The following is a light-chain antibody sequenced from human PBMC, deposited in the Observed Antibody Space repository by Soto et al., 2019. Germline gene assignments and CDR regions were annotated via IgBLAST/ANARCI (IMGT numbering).Light chain of an antibody. CDR1: QSVLYSSNNKNY. V-gene: IGKV4-1*01. J-gene: IGKJ4*01. CDR3: QQYYTTPLT. CDR2: WTS. Sequence: DIVMTQSPDSLAVSLGERATINCKSSQSVLYSSNNKNYLAWYQQKPGQPPKLLIYWTSTRESGVPDRFSGSGSGTDFTLTISRLQAEDGAVYYCQQYYTTPLTFSGGTKVEIK.